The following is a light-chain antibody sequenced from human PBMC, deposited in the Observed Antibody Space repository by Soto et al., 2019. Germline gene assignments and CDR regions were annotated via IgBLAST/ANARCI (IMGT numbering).Light chain of an antibody. CDR3: SSYTTSSTVV. CDR2: SDN. Sequence: QSVLTQPPSASGTPGQRVTISCSGSSSNIGSNSVNWYHQVAGTAPKLLIHSDNQRPSGVPDRFSGSKSGTSASLAISGLQSGDEADYYCSSYTTSSTVVFGGGTQLTVL. CDR1: SSNIGSNS. V-gene: IGLV1-44*01. J-gene: IGLJ2*01.